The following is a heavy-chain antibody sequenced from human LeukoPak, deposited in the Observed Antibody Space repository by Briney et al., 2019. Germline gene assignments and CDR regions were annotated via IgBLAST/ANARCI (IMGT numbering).Heavy chain of an antibody. V-gene: IGHV3-21*04. Sequence: GGSLRLSCAASGFTFSSYSMNWVRQAPGKGLEWVSSISSSSINIYYADSVKGRFTISRDNAKNSLYLQMNSLRAEDTAVYYCARGGLQGQIDHWGQGTLVTVSS. CDR1: GFTFSSYS. J-gene: IGHJ4*02. D-gene: IGHD4-11*01. CDR2: ISSSSINI. CDR3: ARGGLQGQIDH.